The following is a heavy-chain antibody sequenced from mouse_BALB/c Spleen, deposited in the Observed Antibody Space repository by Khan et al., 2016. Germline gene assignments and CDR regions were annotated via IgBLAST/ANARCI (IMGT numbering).Heavy chain of an antibody. CDR3: ARDENYRYDGFAY. V-gene: IGHV2-9*02. D-gene: IGHD2-14*01. J-gene: IGHJ3*01. CDR2: IWAGGST. Sequence: VQLKESGPGLVAPSQSLSITCTVSGFSLTHYGVHWVRQPPGKGLEWLGIIWAGGSTNSNSSLMYRLSISNDNSTSHVSLKMNKLQTDDTAMYYCARDENYRYDGFAYWGQGTLVTVSA. CDR1: GFSLTHYG.